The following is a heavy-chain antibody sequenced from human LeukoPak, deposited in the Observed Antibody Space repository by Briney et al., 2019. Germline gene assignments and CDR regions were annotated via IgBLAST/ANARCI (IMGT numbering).Heavy chain of an antibody. J-gene: IGHJ2*01. CDR1: GFTFNKYN. CDR2: ISNDGGNE. D-gene: IGHD4-17*01. V-gene: IGHV3-30*04. CDR3: VRDEEDYDIYFDL. Sequence: PGGSLRLSCAASGFTFNKYNMHGVRQAPGKGLEWVAFISNDGGNEYYSDSMKGRFTISRDNSKNTLYLQMNSLRLEDTGVYYCVRDEEDYDIYFDLWGRGTLVTVSS.